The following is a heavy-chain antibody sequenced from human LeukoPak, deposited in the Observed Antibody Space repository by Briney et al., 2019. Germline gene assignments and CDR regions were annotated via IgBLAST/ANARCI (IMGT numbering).Heavy chain of an antibody. CDR2: IYYSGST. D-gene: IGHD5-12*01. J-gene: IGHJ4*02. V-gene: IGHV4-30-4*01. Sequence: SETLSLTCTVSGGSISSGAYYWSWIRQPPGKGLEWIGYIYYSGSTYYNPSLKSRVTISVDTSKNQFSLKLSSVTAADTAVYYCARDRSGYDLFDYWGQGTLVTVSS. CDR1: GGSISSGAYY. CDR3: ARDRSGYDLFDY.